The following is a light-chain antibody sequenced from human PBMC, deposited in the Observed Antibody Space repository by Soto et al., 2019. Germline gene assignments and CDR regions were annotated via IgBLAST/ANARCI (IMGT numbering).Light chain of an antibody. CDR2: GAS. CDR3: QHYDNSPLT. Sequence: EIVLTQSPGTLSLSPGERATLSCRASQSVSTNYLAWYQQKPGQAPRLLIYGASSRATGIPDRFSGSGSGTDFTLTINRLEHEDFAVYYCQHYDNSPLTFGGGTKVEIK. J-gene: IGKJ4*01. CDR1: QSVSTNY. V-gene: IGKV3-20*01.